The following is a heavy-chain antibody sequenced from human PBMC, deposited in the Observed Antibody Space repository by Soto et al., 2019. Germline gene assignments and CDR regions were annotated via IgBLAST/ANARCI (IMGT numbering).Heavy chain of an antibody. CDR2: IVVGSGIT. J-gene: IGHJ4*02. Sequence: GASVKVSCKASGFTFTSSAVQWVRQARGQRLEWIGWIVVGSGITNYAQKFQERVTITRDMSTSTAYMELSSLRSEDTAVYYCAADVKSYSNLLDYWGQGTLVTVSS. CDR3: AADVKSYSNLLDY. D-gene: IGHD4-4*01. CDR1: GFTFTSSA. V-gene: IGHV1-58*01.